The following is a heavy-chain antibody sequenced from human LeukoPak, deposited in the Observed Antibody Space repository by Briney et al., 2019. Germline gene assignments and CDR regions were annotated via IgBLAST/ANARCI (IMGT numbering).Heavy chain of an antibody. CDR3: ARVNYYDSSGTDY. CDR1: GDSISSYY. D-gene: IGHD3-22*01. J-gene: IGHJ4*02. CDR2: IYYSGST. V-gene: IGHV4-59*01. Sequence: SETVSLTCTVSGDSISSYYWSWIRQPPGKGLEWIGYIYYSGSTNYNPSLKSRVTISVDTSKNQFSLRLSSVTAADSAVYYCARVNYYDSSGTDYWGQGTLVTVSS.